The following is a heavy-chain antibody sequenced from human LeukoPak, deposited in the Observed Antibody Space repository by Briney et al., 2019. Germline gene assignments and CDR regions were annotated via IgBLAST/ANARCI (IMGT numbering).Heavy chain of an antibody. CDR3: ARERLQLGAFDI. V-gene: IGHV6-1*01. CDR1: GDSVSSNSAA. CDR2: TYYRSKWGN. D-gene: IGHD5-24*01. Sequence: SQTLSLTCAISGDSVSSNSAAWNWIRQSPLRGLEWLGRTYYRSKWGNDYAVSVKSRITINPDTSKNQFSLQLNSVTPEDTAVYYCARERLQLGAFDIWGPGTMVTASS. J-gene: IGHJ3*02.